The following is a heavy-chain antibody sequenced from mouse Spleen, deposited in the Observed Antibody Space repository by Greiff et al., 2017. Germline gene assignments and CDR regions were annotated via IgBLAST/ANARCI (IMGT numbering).Heavy chain of an antibody. CDR1: GFTFSDAW. CDR3: TRTYGSFYYYAMDY. CDR2: IRNKANNHAT. Sequence: EVKLEESGGGLVQPGGSMKLSCAASGFTFSDAWMDWVRQSPEKGLEWVAEIRNKANNHATYYAESVKGRFTISRDDSKSSVYLQMNSLRAEDTGIYYCTRTYGSFYYYAMDYWGQGTSVTVSS. D-gene: IGHD1-1*01. J-gene: IGHJ4*01. V-gene: IGHV6-6*01.